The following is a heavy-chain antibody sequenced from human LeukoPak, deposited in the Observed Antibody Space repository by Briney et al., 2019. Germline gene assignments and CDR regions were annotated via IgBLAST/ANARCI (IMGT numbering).Heavy chain of an antibody. D-gene: IGHD3-10*01. Sequence: ASVKVSCKASGYTFTNFGITRVRQAPGQGLEWMGWISTYNGNTNYAQKLQGRVTMTTDTSTSTAYMELRSLRSDDTAVYYCARDVPAYYYGSGSYPRGNYMDVWGKGTTVTISS. V-gene: IGHV1-18*01. CDR1: GYTFTNFG. J-gene: IGHJ6*03. CDR2: ISTYNGNT. CDR3: ARDVPAYYYGSGSYPRGNYMDV.